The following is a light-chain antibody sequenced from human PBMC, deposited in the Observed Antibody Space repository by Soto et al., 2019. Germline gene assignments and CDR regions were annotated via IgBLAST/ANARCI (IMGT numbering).Light chain of an antibody. Sequence: DIVMSQSPDSLAVSLGERATISCKSSQSVLYSSNDKNYLAWYQQKPGQPPRLLFYWGSIRQADVPDRLTGGGSGTDFTLTIGSLQAEDVAVYYCQQYYTTPAITFGQGTRLEIK. CDR1: QSVLYSSNDKNY. J-gene: IGKJ5*01. CDR2: WGS. V-gene: IGKV4-1*01. CDR3: QQYYTTPAIT.